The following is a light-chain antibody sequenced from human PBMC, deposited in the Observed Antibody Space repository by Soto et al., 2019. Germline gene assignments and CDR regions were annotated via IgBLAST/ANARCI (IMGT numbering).Light chain of an antibody. CDR2: EGS. Sequence: QSALTQPASVSGSPGQSITISCTGTSSDVVSYNLVSWYQQHPGKAPKLMMYEGSKRTAGVSNRFSGSKSGNTASLTISGLQAEDEDDYYCCSYAGSRVFGGGTKLTVL. CDR1: SSDVVSYNL. J-gene: IGLJ3*02. V-gene: IGLV2-23*01. CDR3: CSYAGSRV.